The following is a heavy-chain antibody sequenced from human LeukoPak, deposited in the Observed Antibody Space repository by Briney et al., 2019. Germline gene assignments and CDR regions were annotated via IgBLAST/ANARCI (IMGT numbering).Heavy chain of an antibody. CDR3: ARDGLYSSSSWDYYYMDV. CDR2: IYTSGST. D-gene: IGHD6-6*01. CDR1: GGSISSYY. Sequence: SETLSLTCTVSGGSISSYYWSWIRQPAGKGLEWIGRIYTSGSTNYNPSLKSRVTMSVDTSKNQFSLKLSSVTAADTAVYYCARDGLYSSSSWDYYYMDVWGKGTTVTVSS. V-gene: IGHV4-4*07. J-gene: IGHJ6*03.